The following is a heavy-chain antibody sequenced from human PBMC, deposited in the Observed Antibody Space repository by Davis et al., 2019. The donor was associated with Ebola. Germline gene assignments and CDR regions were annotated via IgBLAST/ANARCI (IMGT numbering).Heavy chain of an antibody. CDR1: GGSINAYY. Sequence: MPSETLSLTCTLSGGSINAYYWTWIRQAPGKPLEWIGNIYYTGNTFYNPSLRSRVTISVDTSRNQFPLKLSSATAADTAVYYCARPWYSGTYYDAYDIWGQGTMVAVSS. D-gene: IGHD1-26*01. CDR3: ARPWYSGTYYDAYDI. J-gene: IGHJ3*02. V-gene: IGHV4-59*08. CDR2: IYYTGNT.